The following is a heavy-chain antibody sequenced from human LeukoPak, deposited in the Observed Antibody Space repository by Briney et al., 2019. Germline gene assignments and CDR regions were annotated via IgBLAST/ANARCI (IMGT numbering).Heavy chain of an antibody. D-gene: IGHD2-21*02. CDR1: GYSFTSYW. Sequence: GESLKISCKGSGYSFTSYWIGWVRQMPGKGLQWLGIIYPGDSDTRYSPSFQGQVTISADKSISTAYLQWSSLKASDTAMYYCARPYCGGDCYSEGSLYDAFDIWGQGTMVTVSS. CDR2: IYPGDSDT. V-gene: IGHV5-51*01. CDR3: ARPYCGGDCYSEGSLYDAFDI. J-gene: IGHJ3*02.